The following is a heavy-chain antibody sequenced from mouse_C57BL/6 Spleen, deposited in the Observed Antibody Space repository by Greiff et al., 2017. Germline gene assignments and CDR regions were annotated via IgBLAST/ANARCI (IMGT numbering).Heavy chain of an antibody. CDR2: IWRGGST. CDR3: AKNGGWLRRDWYFDV. CDR1: GFSLTSYG. D-gene: IGHD2-2*01. Sequence: VQLQESGPGLVQPSQSLSITCTVSGFSLTSYGVHWVRQSPGKGLEWLGVIWRGGSTDYNAAFMSRLSITKDNSKSQVFFKMNSLQADDTAIYYCAKNGGWLRRDWYFDVWGTGTTVTVSS. V-gene: IGHV2-5*01. J-gene: IGHJ1*03.